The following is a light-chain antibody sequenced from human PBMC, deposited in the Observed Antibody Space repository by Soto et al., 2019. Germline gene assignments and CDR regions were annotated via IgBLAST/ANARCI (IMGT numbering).Light chain of an antibody. CDR1: QSVSNN. J-gene: IGKJ1*01. CDR3: QQYNNWWT. V-gene: IGKV3-15*01. Sequence: EIVLTQSPGTLSLSPGERATLSCSASQSVSNNYLAWYQQKPGQAPRLLIYGASTRATGIPARFSGSGSGTEFTLTISSLQSEDFTLYYCQQYNNWWTFGQGTKVDIK. CDR2: GAS.